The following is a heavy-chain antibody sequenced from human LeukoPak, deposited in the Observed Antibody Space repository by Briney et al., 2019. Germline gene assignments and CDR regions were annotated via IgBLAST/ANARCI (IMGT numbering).Heavy chain of an antibody. CDR2: IYYSGIT. J-gene: IGHJ4*02. CDR1: GGSISSSSHY. V-gene: IGHV4-39*01. D-gene: IGHD2-2*01. CDR3: HFKYCSSSTCFYYFDY. Sequence: SETLSLTCTVSGGSISSSSHYWGWIRQPPGKGLEWIGSIYYSGITYYNPSLRSRVTISVDTSKNQFSLKLSSVTATDTAVYYCHFKYCSSSTCFYYFDYWGQGTLVSVSS.